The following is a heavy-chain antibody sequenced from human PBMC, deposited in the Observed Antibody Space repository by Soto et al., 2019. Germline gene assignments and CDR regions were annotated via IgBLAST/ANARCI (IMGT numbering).Heavy chain of an antibody. CDR2: INAGSGNT. CDR3: TRDLDY. V-gene: IGHV1-3*01. J-gene: IGHJ4*02. CDR1: GYTFTSYA. Sequence: ASVKVSCKSSGYTFTSYAMHWVRQAPGQRLEWMGWINAGSGNTRYSQHFQGRVTFTRDTAASTAYMELSSLRSEDTAVYYCTRDLDYWGQGTLVTVSS.